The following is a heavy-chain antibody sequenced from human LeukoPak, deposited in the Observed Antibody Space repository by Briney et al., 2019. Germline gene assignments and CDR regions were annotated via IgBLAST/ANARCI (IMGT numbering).Heavy chain of an antibody. V-gene: IGHV3-30*02. CDR1: GFTFSGYG. CDR3: EGVAPAGIF. D-gene: IGHD6-25*01. J-gene: IGHJ4*02. Sequence: PGGSLRLSCAASGFTFSGYGMHWVRQAPGKGLEWVAYIRYDGSNKYYADSVKGRFTISRDNSKNTLSLQMNSLRTDDTAIYYCEGVAPAGIFWGQGTLVTVSS. CDR2: IRYDGSNK.